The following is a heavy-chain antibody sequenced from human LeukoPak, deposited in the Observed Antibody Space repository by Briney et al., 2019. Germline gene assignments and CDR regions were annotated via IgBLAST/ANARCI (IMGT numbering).Heavy chain of an antibody. CDR3: ARGRWKTGMDSPYYFDY. CDR2: THTSGST. V-gene: IGHV4-4*07. J-gene: IGHJ4*02. D-gene: IGHD2-2*03. CDR1: GGSIGNYY. Sequence: PSETLSLTCTVSGGSIGNYYWSWIRQPAGKGLEWIGRTHTSGSTNYNPSLKSRVTMSVDTSKNQFSLNLTSVTAADTAVYYCARGRWKTGMDSPYYFDYWGQGTLVTVSS.